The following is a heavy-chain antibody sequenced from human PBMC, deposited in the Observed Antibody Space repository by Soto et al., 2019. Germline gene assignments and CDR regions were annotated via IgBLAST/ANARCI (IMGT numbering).Heavy chain of an antibody. Sequence: GGSLRLSCAASGFTFANAWINWVRQAPGKGLEWVGRIKSNTDGGTTDFAEPVNGRFALSRDDSNNMVYLQMNSLKIEDTAVYFCTTDTYRTIVTICLDYWGHGTLVTVSS. CDR1: GFTFANAW. CDR2: IKSNTDGGTT. J-gene: IGHJ4*01. D-gene: IGHD3-10*02. V-gene: IGHV3-15*07. CDR3: TTDTYRTIVTICLDY.